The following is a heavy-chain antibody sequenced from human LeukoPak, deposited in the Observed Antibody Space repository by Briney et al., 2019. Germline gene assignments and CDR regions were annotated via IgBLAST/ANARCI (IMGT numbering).Heavy chain of an antibody. CDR3: AREEFY. V-gene: IGHV3-48*01. CDR2: ISSSSSTI. J-gene: IGHJ4*02. CDR1: GFTFSSYS. D-gene: IGHD2/OR15-2a*01. Sequence: GGSLRLSCAASGFTFSSYSMNWVRQAPGKGLEWVSYISSSSSTIYYADSAKGRFTISRDNAKNSLYLQMNSLRAEDTAVYYCAREEFYWGQGTLVTVSS.